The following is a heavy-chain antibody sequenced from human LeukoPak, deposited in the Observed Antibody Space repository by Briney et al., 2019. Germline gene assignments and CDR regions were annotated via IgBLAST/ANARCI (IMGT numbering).Heavy chain of an antibody. D-gene: IGHD3-10*01. Sequence: PSETLSLTCTVSGGSISSYYWSWIRQPPGKGLEWIGYIYYGGSTSYNPSLKSRVTISVDTSNKKFSLNLSSVTAADTAVYYCAGDGDVGGFDLWGRGTLVTVSS. CDR3: AGDGDVGGFDL. J-gene: IGHJ2*01. V-gene: IGHV4-59*01. CDR1: GGSISSYY. CDR2: IYYGGST.